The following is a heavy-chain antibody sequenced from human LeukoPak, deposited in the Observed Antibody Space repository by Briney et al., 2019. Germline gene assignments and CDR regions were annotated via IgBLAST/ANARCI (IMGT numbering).Heavy chain of an antibody. V-gene: IGHV4-34*01. J-gene: IGHJ4*02. CDR1: GGSFSGYY. CDR2: INHSGST. Sequence: KPSETLSLTCAVYGGSFSGYYWSWIRQPPGKGLEWIGEINHSGSTNYNPSLKSRVTISVDTSKNQFSLKLSSVTAADTAVYYCVRGIRSYYDSSGIYYFDYWGQGTLVTVSS. D-gene: IGHD3-22*01. CDR3: VRGIRSYYDSSGIYYFDY.